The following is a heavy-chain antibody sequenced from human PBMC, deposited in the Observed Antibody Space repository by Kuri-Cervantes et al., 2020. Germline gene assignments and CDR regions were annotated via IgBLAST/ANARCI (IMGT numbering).Heavy chain of an antibody. V-gene: IGHV3-21*05. CDR1: GFPFRSYE. Sequence: GESLKISCAASGFPFRSYEMNWVRQAPGKGLEWVSYISSSSSYIYYADSVKGRFTIPRDNAKNSLYLQMNSLRAEDTAVYYCARAPGGYYYGMDVWGQGTTVTVSS. CDR3: ARAPGGYYYGMDV. CDR2: ISSSSSYI. J-gene: IGHJ6*02. D-gene: IGHD3-10*01.